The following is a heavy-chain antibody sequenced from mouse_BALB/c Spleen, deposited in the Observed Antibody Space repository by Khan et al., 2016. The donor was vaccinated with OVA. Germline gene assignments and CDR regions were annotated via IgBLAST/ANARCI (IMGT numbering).Heavy chain of an antibody. Sequence: QVQLKESGPGLVAPSQSLSITCTVSGFSLTSYGVHWVRQPPGKCLEWLGVIWAGGSTNYNSAPMSRLTISKDNSNSQDFLKMNSLQTADTAMYYCARLEDIWGQGTTLTVSA. V-gene: IGHV2-9*02. CDR3: ARLEDI. CDR2: IWAGGST. CDR1: GFSLTSYG. D-gene: IGHD1-3*01. J-gene: IGHJ2*01.